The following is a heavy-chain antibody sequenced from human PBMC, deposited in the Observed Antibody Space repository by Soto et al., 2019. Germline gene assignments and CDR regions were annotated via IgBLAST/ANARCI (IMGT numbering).Heavy chain of an antibody. J-gene: IGHJ4*02. D-gene: IGHD6-13*01. CDR3: AKVGYSSRWYSTFHY. CDR1: GFTFSSYA. CDR2: ISGSGGST. V-gene: IGHV3-23*01. Sequence: GQSLRLSCAASGFTFSSYAMSWVRQAPGKGLEWVSAISGSGGSTYYADSVKGRFTISRDNSKNTLYLQMNSLRAEDTAVYYCAKVGYSSRWYSTFHYWGQGTMVTVS.